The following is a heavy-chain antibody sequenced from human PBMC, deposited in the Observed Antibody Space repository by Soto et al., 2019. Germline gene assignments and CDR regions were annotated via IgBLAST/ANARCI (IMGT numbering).Heavy chain of an antibody. V-gene: IGHV1-69*01. D-gene: IGHD3-9*01. Sequence: QVQLVQSGAEVKKPGSSVKVSCKASGGTFSSYAISWVRQAPGQGLEWMGGIIPIFGTANYAQKFQGRVTITADESTSTAYMELSSLRSEDTAVYYCACQYDILTGYRGRKEDDYYYYGMDVWGQGTTVTVSS. CDR1: GGTFSSYA. CDR2: IIPIFGTA. CDR3: ACQYDILTGYRGRKEDDYYYYGMDV. J-gene: IGHJ6*02.